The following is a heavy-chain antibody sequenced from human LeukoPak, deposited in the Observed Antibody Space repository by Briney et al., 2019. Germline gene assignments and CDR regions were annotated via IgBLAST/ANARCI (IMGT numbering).Heavy chain of an antibody. D-gene: IGHD3-22*01. J-gene: IGHJ5*02. CDR3: AGTPDYEPDNWFDP. Sequence: GASVKVSCKASGGTFSSYAISWVRQAPGQGIEWMGGIIPIFGTANYAQKFQGRVTITADESTSTAYMELSSLRSEDTAVYYCAGTPDYEPDNWFDPWGQGTLVTVSS. V-gene: IGHV1-69*13. CDR1: GGTFSSYA. CDR2: IIPIFGTA.